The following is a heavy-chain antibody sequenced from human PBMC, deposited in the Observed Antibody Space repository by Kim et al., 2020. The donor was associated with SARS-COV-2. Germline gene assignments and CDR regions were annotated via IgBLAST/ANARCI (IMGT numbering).Heavy chain of an antibody. D-gene: IGHD3-10*01. CDR1: GFTFSSYS. CDR3: ARVTLITMVRGVKDYYGMDV. V-gene: IGHV3-21*01. Sequence: GGSLRLSCAASGFTFSSYSMNWVRQAPGKGLEWVSSISSSSSYIYYADSVKGRFTISRDNAKNSLYLQMNSLRAEDTAVYYCARVTLITMVRGVKDYYGMDVWGQGTTVTVSS. CDR2: ISSSSSYI. J-gene: IGHJ6*02.